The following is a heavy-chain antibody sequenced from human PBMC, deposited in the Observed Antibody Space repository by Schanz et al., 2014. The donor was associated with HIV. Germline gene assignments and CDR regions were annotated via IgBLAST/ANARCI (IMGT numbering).Heavy chain of an antibody. V-gene: IGHV3-48*02. J-gene: IGHJ4*02. Sequence: DVQLVESGTYLVEPWESLRLSCVASGFNFSRYNMNWVRQTPGKGLEWISHISFDGNIIYYADSVQGRFTISRDNAKNSLFLQMASLRDEDTAVYYCARDPSGNYYRYHFDYWGQGSLVTVSS. CDR3: ARDPSGNYYRYHFDY. CDR2: ISFDGNII. CDR1: GFNFSRYN. D-gene: IGHD1-26*01.